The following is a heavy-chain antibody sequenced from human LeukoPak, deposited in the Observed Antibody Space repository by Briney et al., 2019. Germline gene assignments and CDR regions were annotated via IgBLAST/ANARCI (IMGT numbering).Heavy chain of an antibody. CDR1: GLNLNNYA. V-gene: IGHV3-23*01. D-gene: IGHD5-24*01. CDR3: AKCRGQRQLDYFDY. Sequence: GGSLRLSCAACGLNLNNYAMSWVRQAPGMGLEWVSTISGSGVTTYYADSVRGRFTISRDHSKTTLYLQFDSLRHEDIDIDDSAKCRGQRQLDYFDYWGQGTLVTVSS. CDR2: ISGSGVTT. J-gene: IGHJ4*02.